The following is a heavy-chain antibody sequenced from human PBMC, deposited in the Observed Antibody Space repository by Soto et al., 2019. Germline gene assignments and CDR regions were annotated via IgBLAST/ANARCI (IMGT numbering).Heavy chain of an antibody. CDR3: AKDLRPDGVWDFDH. CDR1: GFTFTTYS. D-gene: IGHD4-17*01. J-gene: IGHJ4*02. V-gene: IGHV3-23*01. Sequence: EVQLLESGGVSVLPGGSLRLSCAASGFTFTTYSLSWVRQAPGKGPEWVSGIVQDGSTKYADSVRGRFTISRDNSKNTVFLQMFSLRGGDTAVYYCAKDLRPDGVWDFDHWGQGTLVTVSS. CDR2: IVQDGST.